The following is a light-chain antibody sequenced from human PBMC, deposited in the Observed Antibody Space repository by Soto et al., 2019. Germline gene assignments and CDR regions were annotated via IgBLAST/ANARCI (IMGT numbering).Light chain of an antibody. Sequence: NFMLTQPHSVSEYPGKTVTISCTRSSGSIASNYVQWYQQRPGSAPTTVIYEDNQRPSGVPDRFSGSIDSSSNSASLTISGLKTEDEADYYCQSYDGAWVFGGGTKVTVL. V-gene: IGLV6-57*04. CDR1: SGSIASNY. CDR3: QSYDGAWV. J-gene: IGLJ3*02. CDR2: EDN.